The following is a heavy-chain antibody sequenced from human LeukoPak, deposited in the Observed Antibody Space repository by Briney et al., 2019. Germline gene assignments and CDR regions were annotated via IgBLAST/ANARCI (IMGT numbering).Heavy chain of an antibody. J-gene: IGHJ4*02. CDR3: ATDSSGYYPVDY. V-gene: IGHV3-23*01. D-gene: IGHD3-22*01. CDR2: ISGSGGST. CDR1: GFTFSSYG. Sequence: GGSLRLSCAASGFTFSSYGMSWVRQAPGKGLEWVSAISGSGGSTYYADSVKGRFTISRDNSKNTLYLQMNSLRAEDTAVYYCATDSSGYYPVDYWGQGTLVTVSS.